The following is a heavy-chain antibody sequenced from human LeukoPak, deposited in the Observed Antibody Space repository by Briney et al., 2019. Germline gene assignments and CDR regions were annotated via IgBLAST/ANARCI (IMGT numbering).Heavy chain of an antibody. D-gene: IGHD3-22*01. J-gene: IGHJ4*02. Sequence: GGSLRLSCAASGFTFSSYSMNWVRQAPGKGLEWVSYISSSSSTIYYADSVKGRFTISRDNAKNSLYLQMNSLRAEDTAVYYCARESRDSSGYYGEMDYWGQGTLVTVSS. CDR2: ISSSSSTI. V-gene: IGHV3-48*01. CDR1: GFTFSSYS. CDR3: ARESRDSSGYYGEMDY.